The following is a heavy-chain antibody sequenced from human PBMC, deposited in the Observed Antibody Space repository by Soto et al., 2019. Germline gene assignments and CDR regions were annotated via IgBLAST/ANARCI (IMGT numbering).Heavy chain of an antibody. J-gene: IGHJ5*02. CDR1: GFTFSSYD. D-gene: IGHD6-13*01. Sequence: PGGSLRLSCAASGFTFSSYDMHWVRQATGKGLGWVSAIGTAGDTYYPGSVKGRFTISRENAKNSLYLQMNSLRAGDTAVYYCARGRAAAASRYNWFDPWGQGTLVTVSS. V-gene: IGHV3-13*01. CDR3: ARGRAAAASRYNWFDP. CDR2: IGTAGDT.